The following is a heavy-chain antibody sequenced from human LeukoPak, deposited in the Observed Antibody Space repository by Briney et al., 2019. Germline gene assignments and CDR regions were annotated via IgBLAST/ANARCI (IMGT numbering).Heavy chain of an antibody. J-gene: IGHJ6*04. V-gene: IGHV4-34*01. D-gene: IGHD3-3*01. CDR1: GGSFSGYY. Sequence: SETLSLTCAVYGGSFSGYYWSWIRQPPGKGLEWIGEINHSGSTNYNPSLKSRVTISVDTSKNRFSLKLSSVTAADTAVYYCAILRWYYDFWSGYPATPMDVWGKGTTVTVSS. CDR2: INHSGST. CDR3: AILRWYYDFWSGYPATPMDV.